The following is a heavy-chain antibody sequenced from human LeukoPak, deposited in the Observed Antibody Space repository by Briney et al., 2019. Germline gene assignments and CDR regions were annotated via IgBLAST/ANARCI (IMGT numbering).Heavy chain of an antibody. J-gene: IGHJ6*03. CDR3: ARVWRYYYMDV. CDR1: GFTFGTYE. V-gene: IGHV3-48*03. Sequence: GGSLRLSCAASGFTFGTYEMSWVRQAPGKGLEAVLYISSSSTTKYYADSVKGRFIISRDNAKNSLYLQMNSPRVEDTAVYYCARVWRYYYMDVWGKGTTVTISS. CDR2: ISSSSTTK.